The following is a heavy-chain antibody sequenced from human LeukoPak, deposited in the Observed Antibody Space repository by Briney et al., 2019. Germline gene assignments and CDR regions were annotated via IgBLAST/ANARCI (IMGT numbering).Heavy chain of an antibody. CDR3: ARDGTAAAGFDY. J-gene: IGHJ4*02. D-gene: IGHD6-13*01. CDR1: GFTVSSNY. V-gene: IGHV3-53*01. Sequence: GGSLRLSCAASGFTVSSNYMSWVRQAPGKGLEWVSVIYSGGSTYYADSVKGRFTISRDNSKNTLYLQMNSLSAEDTAVYYCARDGTAAAGFDYWGQGTLVTVSS. CDR2: IYSGGST.